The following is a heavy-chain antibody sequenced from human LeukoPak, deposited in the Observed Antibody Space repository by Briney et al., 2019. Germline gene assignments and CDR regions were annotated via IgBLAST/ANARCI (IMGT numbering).Heavy chain of an antibody. CDR2: IDHRGSI. CDR3: ARAGYSSARPPYYYYGMDV. Sequence: SETLSLTCVVNGGSFTDYYWTWIRQAPGNGLEWVGDIDHRGSIHYNPSLKSRVTISVDTSKNQFSLKLSSVTAADTAVYYCARAGYSSARPPYYYYGMDVWGQGTTVTVSS. D-gene: IGHD6-19*01. J-gene: IGHJ6*02. CDR1: GGSFTDYY. V-gene: IGHV4-34*01.